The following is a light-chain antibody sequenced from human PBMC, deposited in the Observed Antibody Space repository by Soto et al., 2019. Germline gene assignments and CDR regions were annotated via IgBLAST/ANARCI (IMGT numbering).Light chain of an antibody. CDR1: QRISSY. CDR3: QQSYDTPRT. V-gene: IGKV1-39*01. CDR2: AAS. Sequence: DILMTQSPSSLSASVGDIITITCRASQRISSYLSWYQHKPGRAPTLLIYAASNLQTGVPSRFRGSGSGTDFTLTISSLQPEDFATYYCQQSYDTPRTFGQGTKLEIK. J-gene: IGKJ2*01.